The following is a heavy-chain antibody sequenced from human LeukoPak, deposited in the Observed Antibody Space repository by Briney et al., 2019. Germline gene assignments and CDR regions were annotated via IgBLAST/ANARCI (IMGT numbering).Heavy chain of an antibody. CDR3: ANRPSTAVAATRFDH. CDR1: GFTFSSYA. Sequence: PGGSLRLSCAVSGFTFSSYAMSWVRQAPGKGLEWVSTISGGGSNTYYAASVKGRFTISRDNSKNTLYLQMNSLRAEDTAVYFCANRPSTAVAATRFDHWGQGTLVTVSS. J-gene: IGHJ4*02. CDR2: ISGGGSNT. D-gene: IGHD6-19*01. V-gene: IGHV3-23*01.